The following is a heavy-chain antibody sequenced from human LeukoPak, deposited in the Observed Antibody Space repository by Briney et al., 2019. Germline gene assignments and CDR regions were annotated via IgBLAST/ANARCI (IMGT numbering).Heavy chain of an antibody. J-gene: IGHJ4*02. CDR2: INHDGSDT. V-gene: IGHV3-74*01. D-gene: IGHD6-19*01. CDR3: ARDTGYSSGSEGGFFDY. CDR1: GFTFKLYW. Sequence: GGSLRLSCAASGFTFKLYWMHWVRQVPGRGPVWVSRINHDGSDTIYADSVRGRFTISRDDAKNTLYLQMNSLRAEDTAVYYCARDTGYSSGSEGGFFDYWGQGTLVTASS.